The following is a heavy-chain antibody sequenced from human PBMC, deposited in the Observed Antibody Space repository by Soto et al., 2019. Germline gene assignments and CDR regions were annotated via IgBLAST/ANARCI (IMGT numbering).Heavy chain of an antibody. CDR2: IYYSGST. V-gene: IGHV4-39*01. Sequence: PSETLSLTCTVSGGSISSSSYYWGWIRQPPGKGLEWIGSIYYSGSTYYNPSLKSRVTISVDTSKNQFSLKLSSVTAADTAVYYCARGPRYSSGWYPTGWAFDIWGQGTMVTVSS. D-gene: IGHD6-19*01. CDR1: GGSISSSSYY. J-gene: IGHJ3*02. CDR3: ARGPRYSSGWYPTGWAFDI.